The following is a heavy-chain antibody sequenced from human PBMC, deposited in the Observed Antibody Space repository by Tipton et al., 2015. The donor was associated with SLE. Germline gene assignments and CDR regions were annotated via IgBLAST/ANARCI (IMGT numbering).Heavy chain of an antibody. Sequence: GSLRLSCAASGFTFSSYWMHWVRHAPGKGLVWVSEIDSIGSSTTYADSVRDRFTISRDNAKNTLFLQMDSLRVDDTGVYYCASLSAPSDYWGQGTLVTVSS. CDR1: GFTFSSYW. J-gene: IGHJ4*02. V-gene: IGHV3-74*01. CDR3: ASLSAPSDY. CDR2: IDSIGSST.